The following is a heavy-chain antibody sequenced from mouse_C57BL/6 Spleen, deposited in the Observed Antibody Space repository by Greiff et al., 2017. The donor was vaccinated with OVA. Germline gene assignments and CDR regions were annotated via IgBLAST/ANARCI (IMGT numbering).Heavy chain of an antibody. V-gene: IGHV1-64*01. CDR1: GYTFTSYW. CDR2: IHPNSGST. D-gene: IGHD1-1*01. J-gene: IGHJ1*03. Sequence: QVQLQQPGAELVKPGASVKLSCKASGYTFTSYWMHWVKQRPGQGLEWIGMIHPNSGSTNYNEKFKSKATLTVDKSSSTAYMQRSSLTSEDSAVYYCARRHCSSLWYFDVWGTGTTVTVSS. CDR3: ARRHCSSLWYFDV.